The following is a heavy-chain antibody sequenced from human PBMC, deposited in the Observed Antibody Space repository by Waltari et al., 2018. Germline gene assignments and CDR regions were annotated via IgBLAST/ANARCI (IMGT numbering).Heavy chain of an antibody. CDR1: GFTFSSYA. J-gene: IGHJ4*02. CDR2: IYSGGSST. V-gene: IGHV3-23*03. Sequence: EVQLLESGGGLVQPGGSLRLSCAASGFTFSSYAISWVRQAPGKGLEWVSVIYSGGSSTYYADSVKGRFTISRDNSKNTLYLQMNSLRAEDTAVYYCAKAQRLAYYPDWGQGTLVTVSS. D-gene: IGHD3-10*01. CDR3: AKAQRLAYYPD.